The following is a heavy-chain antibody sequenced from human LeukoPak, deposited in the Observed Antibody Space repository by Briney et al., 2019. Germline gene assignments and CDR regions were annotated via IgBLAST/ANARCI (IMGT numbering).Heavy chain of an antibody. CDR1: GFSFSSYA. Sequence: GGSLRLSCAASGFSFSSYAMSWVRQAPGKGLEWVSSISGSGDNTYYAESVKGRFTISRDNYKNTLFLQMNSLRAEDTAVFYCAKRSGYTTGWFFYFWGQGTLVTVSS. V-gene: IGHV3-23*01. D-gene: IGHD6-19*01. J-gene: IGHJ4*02. CDR2: ISGSGDNT. CDR3: AKRSGYTTGWFFYF.